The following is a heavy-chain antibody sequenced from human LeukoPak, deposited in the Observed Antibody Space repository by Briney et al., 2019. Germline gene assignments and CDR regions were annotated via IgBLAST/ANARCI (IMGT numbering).Heavy chain of an antibody. CDR2: IYSDNT. CDR3: ARDRGGGHMDV. V-gene: IGHV3-53*01. J-gene: IGHJ6*03. CDR1: GFTVSSNS. D-gene: IGHD2-15*01. Sequence: GGSLRLSCTVSGFTVSSNSMSWVRQAPGKGLEWVSFIYSDNTHYSDSVKGRFTISRENAKNSLYLQMNSLRAGDTAVYYCARDRGGGHMDVWGKGTTVTIFS.